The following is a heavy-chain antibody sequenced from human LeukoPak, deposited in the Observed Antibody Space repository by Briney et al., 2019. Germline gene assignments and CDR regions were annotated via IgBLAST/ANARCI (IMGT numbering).Heavy chain of an antibody. V-gene: IGHV3-11*01. Sequence: GGSLRLSCAASGFIFSDYYMSWIRQAPGKGLEWISYISNNGRTIHYADSVKGRFIISRDNTKKSLYLQMNSLRVGDTAVYYCARAAGWLDPWGRGTLVTVPS. CDR1: GFIFSDYY. D-gene: IGHD6-13*01. CDR3: ARAAGWLDP. J-gene: IGHJ5*02. CDR2: ISNNGRTI.